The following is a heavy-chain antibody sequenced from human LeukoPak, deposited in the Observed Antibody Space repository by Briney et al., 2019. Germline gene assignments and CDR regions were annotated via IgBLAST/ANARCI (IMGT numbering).Heavy chain of an antibody. V-gene: IGHV4-59*12. J-gene: IGHJ4*02. D-gene: IGHD5-18*01. CDR3: ARGGNSYGSYFDY. CDR1: GGSISSYY. Sequence: SETLSLTCTVSGGSISSYYWSWIRQPPGKGLEWIGYIYYSGSTNYDPSLKSRVTISVDTSKNQFSLKLSSVTAADTAVYYCARGGNSYGSYFDYWGQGTLVTVSS. CDR2: IYYSGST.